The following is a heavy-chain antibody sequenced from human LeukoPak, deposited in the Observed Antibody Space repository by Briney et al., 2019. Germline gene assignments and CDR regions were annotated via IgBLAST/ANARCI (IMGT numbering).Heavy chain of an antibody. CDR2: IIPIFGTA. D-gene: IGHD6-19*01. Sequence: WASVKVSXKASGGTFSSYAISWVRQAPGQGLEWMGRIIPIFGTANYAQKFQGRVTITTDESTSTAYMELSSLRSEDTAVYYCARCPIAVAGIGYNWFDPWGQGTLVTVSS. CDR3: ARCPIAVAGIGYNWFDP. J-gene: IGHJ5*02. CDR1: GGTFSSYA. V-gene: IGHV1-69*05.